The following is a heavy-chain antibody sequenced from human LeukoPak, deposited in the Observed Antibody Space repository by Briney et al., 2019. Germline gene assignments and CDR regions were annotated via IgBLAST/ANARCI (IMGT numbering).Heavy chain of an antibody. D-gene: IGHD5-12*01. CDR2: ISYDGSNK. V-gene: IGHV3-30*18. CDR3: AKGYRAYDSRYLFDY. J-gene: IGHJ4*02. Sequence: GGSLRLSCAASGFTFSSYSIHWVRQAPGKGLEWVAAISYDGSNKYYADSLKGRFTISRDNSNNTLYLQMNSLRAEDTAVYYCAKGYRAYDSRYLFDYCGQGTLVTVSS. CDR1: GFTFSSYS.